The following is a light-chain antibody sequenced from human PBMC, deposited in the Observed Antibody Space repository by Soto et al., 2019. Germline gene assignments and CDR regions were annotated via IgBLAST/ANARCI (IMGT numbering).Light chain of an antibody. CDR1: HSLLHSNGYNY. CDR2: FAS. V-gene: IGKV2-28*01. J-gene: IGKJ2*01. Sequence: EIVMTQSPLSLPVNPGEPASISCRSSHSLLHSNGYNYLDWYLQKPGQSPQLLFYFASTRASGVPDRFRGSGSGTDFTLKISIVEAEDVVVYYCMQAIQTPRTFGQGTKLEI. CDR3: MQAIQTPRT.